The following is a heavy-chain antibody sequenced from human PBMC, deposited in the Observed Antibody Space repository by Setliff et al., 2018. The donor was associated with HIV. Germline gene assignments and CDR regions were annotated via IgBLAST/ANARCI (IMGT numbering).Heavy chain of an antibody. Sequence: VESLKISCHLSGYSFVDFWIGWVRQMPGKGLEWVGFIYPGDSDSRYSPSFRGQVTISADKSTTTAYLDWASLKASDTAMYYCVRYIGAAAGYIDHWGQGTLVTVSS. D-gene: IGHD6-25*01. V-gene: IGHV5-51*01. CDR3: VRYIGAAAGYIDH. CDR1: GYSFVDFW. CDR2: IYPGDSDS. J-gene: IGHJ4*02.